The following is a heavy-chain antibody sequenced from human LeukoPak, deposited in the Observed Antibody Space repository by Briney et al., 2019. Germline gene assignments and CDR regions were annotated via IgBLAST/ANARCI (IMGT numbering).Heavy chain of an antibody. CDR3: AKAGSGYYYEGDFDY. D-gene: IGHD3-22*01. CDR2: ISGSGGSA. CDR1: DGSISSSY. J-gene: IGHJ4*02. Sequence: ASETLSLTCTVSDGSISSSYWSWVRQAPGEGLEWVSAISGSGGSAYYADSVKGRFTISRDNSKNTLYLQMNSLRAEDTAVYYCAKAGSGYYYEGDFDYWGQGTLVTVSS. V-gene: IGHV3-23*01.